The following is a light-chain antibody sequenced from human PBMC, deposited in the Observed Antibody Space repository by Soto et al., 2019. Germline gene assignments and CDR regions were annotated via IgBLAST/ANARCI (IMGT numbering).Light chain of an antibody. V-gene: IGKV1-5*03. Sequence: DIQMTQSPSTLSASAGDRVTITCRASQNIDMYLAWYQQKPGQAPSLLIYRASILQSGVPSRFSGSGSGTEFTLTISSLQPDYFADYYCQQSSTYPWTCGQGTKVDI. CDR2: RAS. CDR3: QQSSTYPWT. J-gene: IGKJ1*01. CDR1: QNIDMY.